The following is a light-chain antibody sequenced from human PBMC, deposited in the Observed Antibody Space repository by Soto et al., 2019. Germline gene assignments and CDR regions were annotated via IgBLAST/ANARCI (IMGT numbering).Light chain of an antibody. CDR1: SSDVGGYNY. V-gene: IGLV2-14*03. Sequence: QSALTQPASVSGSPGQSITISCTGTSSDVGGYNYVSWYQQHPGKAPKLMIYDLTNRPSGVSNRFSGSKSGNTASLTISGLQADDEADYYCSSYTSSNTYVFGTGTKVTVL. J-gene: IGLJ1*01. CDR3: SSYTSSNTYV. CDR2: DLT.